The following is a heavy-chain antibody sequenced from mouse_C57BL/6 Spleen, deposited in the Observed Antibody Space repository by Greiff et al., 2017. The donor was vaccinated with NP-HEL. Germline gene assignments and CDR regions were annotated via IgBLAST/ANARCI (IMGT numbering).Heavy chain of an antibody. D-gene: IGHD2-3*01. Sequence: QVQLQQPGAELVKPGASVKMSCKASGYTFTSYWITWVKPRPGQGLAWIGDIYPGSGSTNYNEKFKSKATLTVDTSSSTAYMQLSSLTSEDSAVYYCARGNGYSFAYWGQGTLVTVSA. J-gene: IGHJ3*01. V-gene: IGHV1-55*01. CDR3: ARGNGYSFAY. CDR2: IYPGSGST. CDR1: GYTFTSYW.